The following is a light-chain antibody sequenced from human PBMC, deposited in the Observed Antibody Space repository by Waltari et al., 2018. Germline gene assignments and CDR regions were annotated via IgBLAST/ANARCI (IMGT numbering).Light chain of an antibody. J-gene: IGLJ2*01. CDR2: GNI. CDR3: QVWDFGRDHLL. V-gene: IGLV3-21*02. CDR1: HSGRYP. Sequence: YVLTQPPSLSVAPGQTSRLTCGGNHSGRYPFHWYQQQPGQAPLLVLFGNIDRPTGISGRFSGSNAGNTATLTISRVEVGDEADYYCQVWDFGRDHLLFGGGTKLTVL.